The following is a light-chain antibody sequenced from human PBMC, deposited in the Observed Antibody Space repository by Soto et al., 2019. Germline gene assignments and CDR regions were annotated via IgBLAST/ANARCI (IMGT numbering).Light chain of an antibody. CDR1: SSDVGGYNY. Sequence: ALTQPASVSGSPGQSITISCTGTSSDVGGYNYVSWYQQHPGKAPKLMIYEVSNRPSGVSNGFSGSKSGNTASLSISGLQAEDEADYYCSSYTSSSPYVFGTGTKVTVL. CDR2: EVS. V-gene: IGLV2-14*01. J-gene: IGLJ1*01. CDR3: SSYTSSSPYV.